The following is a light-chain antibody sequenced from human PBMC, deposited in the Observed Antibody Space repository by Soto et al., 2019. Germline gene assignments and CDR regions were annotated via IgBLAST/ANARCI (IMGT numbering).Light chain of an antibody. CDR1: QSISSW. CDR3: QHLAT. J-gene: IGKJ1*01. Sequence: DIQMTQSPSTLSASVGDRVTITCRASQSISSWLAWYQQKPGKAPKLLIYKASSLESGVPSRFSCSGSGTEFTLTISSLQPDDFATYYCQHLATFGQGTKVEIK. V-gene: IGKV1-5*03. CDR2: KAS.